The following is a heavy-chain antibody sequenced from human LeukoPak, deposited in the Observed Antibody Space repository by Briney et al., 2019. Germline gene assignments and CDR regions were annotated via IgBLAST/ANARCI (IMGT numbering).Heavy chain of an antibody. Sequence: ASVKVSCKVSGYTLTKLSMHWVRQAPGKGLEWMGGFDPEDGETIYAQKFQGRVTMTEDTSTDTAYMELSSLRSEDTAVYYCATLCSGGSCFDRYYYYMDVWGKGTTVTVSS. CDR1: GYTLTKLS. D-gene: IGHD2-15*01. V-gene: IGHV1-24*01. J-gene: IGHJ6*03. CDR3: ATLCSGGSCFDRYYYYMDV. CDR2: FDPEDGET.